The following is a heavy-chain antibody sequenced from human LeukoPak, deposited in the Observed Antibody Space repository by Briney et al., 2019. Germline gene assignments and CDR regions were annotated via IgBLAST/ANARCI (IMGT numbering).Heavy chain of an antibody. Sequence: GGSLRLSCAASGFTFSGSAIHWVRQASGKGLEWVGRIRSKANSYATTDAASVKGRFTISRDDSKNTAYLQMNSLKTEDTAVYYCTRPSYDSSVSGVVYWGQGTLVTVSS. CDR3: TRPSYDSSVSGVVY. CDR1: GFTFSGSA. D-gene: IGHD3-22*01. V-gene: IGHV3-73*01. CDR2: IRSKANSYAT. J-gene: IGHJ4*02.